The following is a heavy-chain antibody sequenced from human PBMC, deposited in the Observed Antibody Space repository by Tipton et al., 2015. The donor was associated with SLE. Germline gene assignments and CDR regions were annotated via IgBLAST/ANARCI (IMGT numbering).Heavy chain of an antibody. Sequence: SLRLSCAASGFTFSSYWMSWVRQAPGKGLEWVAYITQDGSEKYYVDSVKGRFTISRDNSKNSLYLQMNSLRAEDTAVYYCARDGYYYYYMDVWGKGTTVTVSS. CDR1: GFTFSSYW. V-gene: IGHV3-7*01. J-gene: IGHJ6*03. CDR3: ARDGYYYYYMDV. CDR2: ITQDGSEK.